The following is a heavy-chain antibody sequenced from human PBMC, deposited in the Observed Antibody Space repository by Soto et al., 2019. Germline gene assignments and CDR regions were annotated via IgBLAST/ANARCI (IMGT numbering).Heavy chain of an antibody. CDR2: ISYDGRNK. D-gene: IGHD3-3*01. Sequence: GGSLRLSCAASEFTFSSYAMHWVRQAPGKGLEWVAVISYDGRNKYYADSVKGRFTISRDNSKNTLYLQMNSLRAEDTAVYYCAREIERLLGYWGQGTLVTVSS. CDR1: EFTFSSYA. J-gene: IGHJ4*02. V-gene: IGHV3-30*04. CDR3: AREIERLLGY.